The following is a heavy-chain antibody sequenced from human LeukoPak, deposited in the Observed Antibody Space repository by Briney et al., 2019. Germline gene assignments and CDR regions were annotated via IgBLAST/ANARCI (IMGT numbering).Heavy chain of an antibody. J-gene: IGHJ4*02. CDR3: AIHNLKTTAIVSFDC. Sequence: PGRSLRLSCAASGFTFSSYGMHWVRQAPGKGLEWVAVIWYDGSNKYYADSVKGRFTISRDNSKNTLYLQMNSLRTEDTAVYYCAIHNLKTTAIVSFDCWGRGTLVTVSS. V-gene: IGHV3-33*01. CDR2: IWYDGSNK. D-gene: IGHD1-1*01. CDR1: GFTFSSYG.